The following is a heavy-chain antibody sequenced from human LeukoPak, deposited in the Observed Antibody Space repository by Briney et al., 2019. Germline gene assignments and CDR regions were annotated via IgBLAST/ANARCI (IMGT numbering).Heavy chain of an antibody. CDR3: ARGLNAIAAAGTGISFDY. CDR2: INHSVST. D-gene: IGHD6-13*01. J-gene: IGHJ4*02. Sequence: LETLCLTCAVSGGSSSGYYWRWICHPPGRGLGWIGEINHSVSTTYNPPPKSRVTISVDTSKNQFSLKLSSVTAADTAVYYCARGLNAIAAAGTGISFDYWGQGTLVTVSS. V-gene: IGHV4-34*01. CDR1: GGSSSGYY.